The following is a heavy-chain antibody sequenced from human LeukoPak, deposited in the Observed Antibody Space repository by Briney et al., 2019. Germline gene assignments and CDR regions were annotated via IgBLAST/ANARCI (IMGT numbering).Heavy chain of an antibody. J-gene: IGHJ4*02. CDR1: GGSFSGYY. CDR2: INHSGST. D-gene: IGHD6-6*01. CDR3: ASRIAARPVGDY. Sequence: KPSETLSLTCAVYGGSFSGYYWSWIRQPPGKGLEWIGEINHSGSTNYNPSLKSRVTISVDTSKNQFSLKLSSVTAADTAVYYCASRIAARPVGDYWGQGTLVTVSS. V-gene: IGHV4-34*01.